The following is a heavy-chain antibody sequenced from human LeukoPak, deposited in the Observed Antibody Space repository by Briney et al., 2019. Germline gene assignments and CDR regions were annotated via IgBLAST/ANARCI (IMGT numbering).Heavy chain of an antibody. D-gene: IGHD3-10*01. J-gene: IGHJ4*02. CDR3: ARTSLWFGEGVLDY. Sequence: PSETLSLTCTVSGGSISSGDYYWSWIRQPPGKGLEWIGYIYYSGSTYYNPSLKSRVTISVDTSKNQFSLKLSSVTAADTAVYYCARTSLWFGEGVLDYWGQGTLVTVSS. CDR1: GGSISSGDYY. V-gene: IGHV4-30-4*01. CDR2: IYYSGST.